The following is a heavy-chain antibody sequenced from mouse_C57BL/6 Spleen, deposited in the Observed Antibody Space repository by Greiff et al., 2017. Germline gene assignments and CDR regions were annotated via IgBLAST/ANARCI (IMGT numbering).Heavy chain of an antibody. CDR2: IDPSDSYT. CDR1: GYTFTSYW. Sequence: QVQLQQPGAELVMPGASVKLSCKASGYTFTSYWMHWVKQRPGQGLEWIGEIDPSDSYTNYNQKFKGKSTLTVDKSSSTAYMQLSSLTSEDSAVYYCARSGTGTYYFDYWGQGTTPTVSS. J-gene: IGHJ2*01. V-gene: IGHV1-69*01. CDR3: ARSGTGTYYFDY. D-gene: IGHD4-1*01.